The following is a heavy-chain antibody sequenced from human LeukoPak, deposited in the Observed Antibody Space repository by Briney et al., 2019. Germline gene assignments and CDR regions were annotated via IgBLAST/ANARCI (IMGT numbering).Heavy chain of an antibody. CDR2: IYYSGST. J-gene: IGHJ3*01. CDR3: VRQNYPHDAFDF. D-gene: IGHD1-7*01. CDR1: GGSISSSSYY. Sequence: PSETLSLTCTVSGGSISSSSYYWGWIRQPPGKGLEWIGSIYYSGSTYYNPSLKSRVTISVDTSKNQFSLKLSSVTAADTAVYYCVRQNYPHDAFDFWGQGTMVTVSS. V-gene: IGHV4-39*01.